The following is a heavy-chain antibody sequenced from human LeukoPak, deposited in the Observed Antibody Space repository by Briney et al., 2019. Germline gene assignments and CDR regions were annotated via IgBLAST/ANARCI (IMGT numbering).Heavy chain of an antibody. CDR3: ATGRKRGYSYGYFDY. V-gene: IGHV3-30*03. D-gene: IGHD5-18*01. CDR2: ISYDGSNK. J-gene: IGHJ4*02. CDR1: GFTFSSYG. Sequence: SGGSLRLSCAASGFTFSSYGMHWVRQAPGKGLEWVAVISYDGSNKYYADSVKGRFTISRDNSKNTLYLQMNSLRAEDTAVYYCATGRKRGYSYGYFDYWGQGTLVTVSS.